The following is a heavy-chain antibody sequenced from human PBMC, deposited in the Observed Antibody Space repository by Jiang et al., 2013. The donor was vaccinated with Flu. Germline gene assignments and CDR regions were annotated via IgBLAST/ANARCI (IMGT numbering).Heavy chain of an antibody. CDR3: AKLRGGAFDI. V-gene: IGHV3-53*01. CDR2: T. J-gene: IGHJ3*02. D-gene: IGHD4-17*01. Sequence: TYYADSVKGRFTISRDNSKNTLYLQMNSLRAEDTAVYYCAKLRGGAFDIWGQGTMVTVSS.